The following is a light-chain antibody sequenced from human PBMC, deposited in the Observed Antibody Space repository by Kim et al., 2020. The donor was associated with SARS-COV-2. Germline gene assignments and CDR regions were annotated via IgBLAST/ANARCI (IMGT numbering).Light chain of an antibody. CDR1: SSNIGRNT. CDR3: ATWDDSLKGHV. Sequence: GQMFTISCSVRSSNIGRNTVNWYQQFPGTASKLLISNNNQRPSGVPARFPGSKSGTSASLAISGLQSEDEADYYCATWDDSLKGHVFGTGTKVTVL. J-gene: IGLJ1*01. V-gene: IGLV1-44*01. CDR2: NNN.